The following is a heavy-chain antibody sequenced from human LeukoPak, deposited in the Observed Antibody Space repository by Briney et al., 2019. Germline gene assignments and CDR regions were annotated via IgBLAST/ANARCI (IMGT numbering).Heavy chain of an antibody. D-gene: IGHD6-19*01. J-gene: IGHJ5*02. CDR2: IYTSGST. Sequence: HSETLSLTCTVSGGSISSGSYYWSWIRQPAGKGLEWIGRIYTSGSTNYNPSLKSRVTISVDTSKNQFSLKLSSVTAADTAVYYCASQLDLAVAAPSWGWFDPWGQGTLVTVSS. CDR3: ASQLDLAVAAPSWGWFDP. V-gene: IGHV4-61*02. CDR1: GGSISSGSYY.